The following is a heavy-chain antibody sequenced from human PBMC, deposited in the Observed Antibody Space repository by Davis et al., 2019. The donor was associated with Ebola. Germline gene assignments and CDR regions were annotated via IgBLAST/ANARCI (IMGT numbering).Heavy chain of an antibody. J-gene: IGHJ4*02. Sequence: GESLKISCAASGFTFSSYAMSWVRQAPGKGLEWVSAISGSGGSTYYADSVKGRFTISRDNSKNTLYLQMNSLRAEDTAVYYCARWSILGQWGQGTLVTVSS. CDR2: ISGSGGST. CDR3: ARWSILGQ. CDR1: GFTFSSYA. D-gene: IGHD3-3*01. V-gene: IGHV3-23*01.